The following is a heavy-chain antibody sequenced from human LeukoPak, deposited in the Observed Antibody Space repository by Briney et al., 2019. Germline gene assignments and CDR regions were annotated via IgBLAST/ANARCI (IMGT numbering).Heavy chain of an antibody. CDR1: GGSFSGYY. J-gene: IGHJ3*02. V-gene: IGHV4-34*01. D-gene: IGHD3-22*01. Sequence: PSETLSLTCAAYGGSFSGYYWSWIRQPPGKGLEWIGEINHSGSTNYNPSLKSRVTISVDTSKNQFSLKLSSVTAADTAVYYCARARYYDSSGYPVDAFDIWGQGTMVTVSS. CDR3: ARARYYDSSGYPVDAFDI. CDR2: INHSGST.